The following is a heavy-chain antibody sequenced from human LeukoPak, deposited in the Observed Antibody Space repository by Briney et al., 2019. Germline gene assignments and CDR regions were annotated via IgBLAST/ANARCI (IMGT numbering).Heavy chain of an antibody. CDR3: ARDRLPGIAAAGTLQH. CDR1: GGTSSSYA. V-gene: IGHV1-69*06. D-gene: IGHD6-13*01. Sequence: GSSVKVSCKASGGTSSSYAISWVRQAPGQGLEWMGGIIPIFGTANYAQKFQGRVTITADKSTSTAYMELSSLRSEDTAVYYCARDRLPGIAAAGTLQHWGQGTLVTVSS. J-gene: IGHJ1*01. CDR2: IIPIFGTA.